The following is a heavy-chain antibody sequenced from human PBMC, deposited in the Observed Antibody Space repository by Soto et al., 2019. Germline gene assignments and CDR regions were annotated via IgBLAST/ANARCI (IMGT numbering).Heavy chain of an antibody. V-gene: IGHV5-51*01. Sequence: GESLKISCKASGYIFIDFWIAWVRQMPGKGLEWMGIIFPADSDTRYSPSFHGLVTISADKSTDTAYLQWSSLEASDSAIYYYARHLARGFHTTHYYGMDVWGQGTTVTVSS. CDR2: IFPADSDT. CDR1: GYIFIDFW. J-gene: IGHJ6*02. CDR3: ARHLARGFHTTHYYGMDV. D-gene: IGHD2-15*01.